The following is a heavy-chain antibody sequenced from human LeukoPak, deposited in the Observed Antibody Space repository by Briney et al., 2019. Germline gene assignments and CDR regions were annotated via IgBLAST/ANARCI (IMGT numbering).Heavy chain of an antibody. CDR3: ASHFLFYDFWSGYYLGVFDY. J-gene: IGHJ4*02. CDR2: INHSGST. Sequence: PSETLSLTCAVYGGSFSGYYWSWIRQPPGKGLEWIGEINHSGSTNYNPSLKSRVTISVDTSKNQFSLKLSSVTAADTAVYYCASHFLFYDFWSGYYLGVFDYWGQGTPVTVSS. D-gene: IGHD3-3*01. V-gene: IGHV4-34*01. CDR1: GGSFSGYY.